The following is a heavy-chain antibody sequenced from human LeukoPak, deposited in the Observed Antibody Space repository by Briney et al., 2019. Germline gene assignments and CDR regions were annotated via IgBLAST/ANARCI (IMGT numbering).Heavy chain of an antibody. D-gene: IGHD2-15*01. CDR3: ARGGAVVVAASHYYGMDV. V-gene: IGHV3-30*04. Sequence: GGSLRLSRAASGVTFRNFPMHWVRQAPGKGLDWVALISSDGNKKYYAGSVKDRFTISRDNSNNVLYLQMNRLRGEDTAVYYCARGGAVVVAASHYYGMDVWGQGTTVTVS. CDR2: ISSDGNKK. J-gene: IGHJ6*02. CDR1: GVTFRNFP.